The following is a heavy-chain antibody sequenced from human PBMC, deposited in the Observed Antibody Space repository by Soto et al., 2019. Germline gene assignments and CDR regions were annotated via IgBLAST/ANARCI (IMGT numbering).Heavy chain of an antibody. Sequence: SETLSLTCTVSGGSISSYYWSWIRQPPGKGLEWIGYIYYSGSTNYNPSLKSRVTISVETYKKQFSLKLSSVTAADTAVYYCERVTREYYFYGMDVWGQGTTVTVSS. CDR1: GGSISSYY. J-gene: IGHJ6*02. CDR2: IYYSGST. V-gene: IGHV4-59*01. CDR3: ERVTREYYFYGMDV. D-gene: IGHD2-21*02.